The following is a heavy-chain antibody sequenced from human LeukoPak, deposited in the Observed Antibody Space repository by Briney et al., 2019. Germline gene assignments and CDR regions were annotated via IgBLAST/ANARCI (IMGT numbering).Heavy chain of an antibody. CDR2: ISYDGSNK. V-gene: IGHV3-30*04. D-gene: IGHD3-9*01. Sequence: GRSLRLSCAASGFTFSSYAMHWVRQAPGKGLEWVAVISYDGSNKYYADSVKGRFTISRDNSKNTLYLQMNSLRAEDTAVYYCARDVGYFDWAHLSYGMDVRGKGTTVTVSS. J-gene: IGHJ6*04. CDR3: ARDVGYFDWAHLSYGMDV. CDR1: GFTFSSYA.